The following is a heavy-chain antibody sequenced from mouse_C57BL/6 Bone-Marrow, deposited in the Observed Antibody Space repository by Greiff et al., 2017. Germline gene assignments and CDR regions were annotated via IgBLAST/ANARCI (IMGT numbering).Heavy chain of an antibody. CDR3: ARRTTVEGGFAY. CDR2: IDPSDSET. J-gene: IGHJ3*01. V-gene: IGHV1-52*01. Sequence: QVQLQQPGAELVRPGSSVKLSCKASGYTFTSYWMHWVKQRPIQGLEWIGNIDPSDSETHYNQKFKDKATLTVDKSSSTAYMQLSSLTSEDSAVYYCARRTTVEGGFAYWGQGTLVTVSA. CDR1: GYTFTSYW. D-gene: IGHD1-1*01.